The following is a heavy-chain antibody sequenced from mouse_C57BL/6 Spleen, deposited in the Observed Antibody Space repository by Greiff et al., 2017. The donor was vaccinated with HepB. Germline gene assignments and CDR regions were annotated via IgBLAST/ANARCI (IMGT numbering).Heavy chain of an antibody. Sequence: EVKLQESGAELVRPGASVKLSCTASGFNIKDYYMHWVKQRPEQGLEWIGRIDPEECDTEYAPKFQGKATMTADTASNTAYLQLSSLTSEDTAVYYCTTDSSGYGGYWGQGTTLTVSS. CDR1: GFNIKDYY. CDR3: TTDSSGYGGY. CDR2: IDPEECDT. J-gene: IGHJ2*01. D-gene: IGHD3-2*02. V-gene: IGHV14-1*01.